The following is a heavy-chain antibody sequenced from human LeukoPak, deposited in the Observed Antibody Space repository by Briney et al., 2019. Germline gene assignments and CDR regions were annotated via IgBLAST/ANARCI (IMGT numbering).Heavy chain of an antibody. D-gene: IGHD6-13*01. Sequence: GGSLRLSCATSGFTFSTYRMNWVRQAPGKGLEWISYISSSGDTIYYADSVKGRFTISRDNAKNSLYLQMNSLRAEDTAVYYCARGQPSSYWGQGTLVTVSS. J-gene: IGHJ4*02. CDR3: ARGQPSSY. CDR2: ISSSGDTI. CDR1: GFTFSTYR. V-gene: IGHV3-48*01.